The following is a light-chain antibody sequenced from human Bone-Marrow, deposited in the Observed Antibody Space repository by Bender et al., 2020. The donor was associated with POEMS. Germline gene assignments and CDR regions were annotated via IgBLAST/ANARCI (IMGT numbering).Light chain of an antibody. J-gene: IGLJ3*02. CDR3: AVWDDRLNGWV. V-gene: IGLV1-44*01. CDR2: SSH. CDR1: SSNIGAHA. Sequence: QSVLTQQPSASGTPGQRVTISCSGGSSNIGAHAVNWYQHLPGTAPKLLIYSSHRRPSEVPDRFSGSRSGTAASLAISGLQSEDEADYYCAVWDDRLNGWVFGGGTKLTVL.